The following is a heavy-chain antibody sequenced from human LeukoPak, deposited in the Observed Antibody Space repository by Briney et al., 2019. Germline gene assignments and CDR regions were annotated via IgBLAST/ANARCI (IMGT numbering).Heavy chain of an antibody. Sequence: GGSLRLSCAASGFTFSSYSMNWVRQAPGKGLEWASSISSSSSYIYYADSVKGRFTISRDNAKNSLYLQMNGLRAEDTAVYYCARIIPGEATGDYWGQGTLVTVSS. CDR3: ARIIPGEATGDY. CDR2: ISSSSSYI. J-gene: IGHJ4*02. V-gene: IGHV3-21*01. D-gene: IGHD7-27*01. CDR1: GFTFSSYS.